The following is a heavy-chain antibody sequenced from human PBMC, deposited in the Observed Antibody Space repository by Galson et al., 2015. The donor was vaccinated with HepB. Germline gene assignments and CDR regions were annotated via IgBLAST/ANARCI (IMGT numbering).Heavy chain of an antibody. Sequence: SLRLSCAASGFTFSSYEMNWVRRAPGKGLQWVSYISSSGGTMYYADSVKGRFTIFRDNAKNSLYLQMNTLRAEDTAVYYCARDIGGGFYRHAFDIWGQGTMVTVSS. CDR3: ARDIGGGFYRHAFDI. D-gene: IGHD3-22*01. CDR1: GFTFSSYE. V-gene: IGHV3-48*03. J-gene: IGHJ3*02. CDR2: ISSSGGTM.